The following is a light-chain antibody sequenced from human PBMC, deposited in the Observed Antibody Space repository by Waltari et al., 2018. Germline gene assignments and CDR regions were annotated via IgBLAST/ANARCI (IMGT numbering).Light chain of an antibody. Sequence: DIVLTQSPDSLAVSLGEMATINCKSSPSVLYSSYNKNYLSYYQQKAGQPPKLLIYWASTRESGVPDRFSGSGSGTDFTLTISSLQSEDFAVYYCQQYNNWPPLFGQGTKVEIK. J-gene: IGKJ1*01. CDR3: QQYNNWPPL. CDR1: PSVLYSSYNKNY. V-gene: IGKV4-1*01. CDR2: WAS.